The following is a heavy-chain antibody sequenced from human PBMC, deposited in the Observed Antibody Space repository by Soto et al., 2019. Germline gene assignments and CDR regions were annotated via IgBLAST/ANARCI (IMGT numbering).Heavy chain of an antibody. CDR3: ARDTPPTDY. J-gene: IGHJ4*02. V-gene: IGHV1-18*01. CDR2: ISAYNTNT. Sequence: QVQLVQSGAEVKKPGASVKVSCKTSGYTFTSYHISWVRQAPGPGLERMGWISAYNTNTNYAQKFQGRVTMATDTLTSTAYMELRSLRSAPTAMYYWARDTPPTDYWGKGTLVT. CDR1: GYTFTSYH.